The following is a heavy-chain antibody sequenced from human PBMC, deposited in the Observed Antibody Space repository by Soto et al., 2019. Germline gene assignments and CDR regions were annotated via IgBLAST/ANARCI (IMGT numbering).Heavy chain of an antibody. CDR1: GGSITSGNTYS. V-gene: IGHV4-30-2*01. CDR3: ARAVTPYFGTWFDP. D-gene: IGHD3-10*01. J-gene: IGHJ5*02. CDR2: ISHTGTT. Sequence: QLQLQESGSGLVKPSQTLSLTCAVSGGSITSGNTYSWSWIRQPPGKGLEWIGSISHTGTTSYNPSLKSRVRMSVDKSKNQSSLKLASVTAADMAVYYCARAVTPYFGTWFDPWGQGTLVTVSS.